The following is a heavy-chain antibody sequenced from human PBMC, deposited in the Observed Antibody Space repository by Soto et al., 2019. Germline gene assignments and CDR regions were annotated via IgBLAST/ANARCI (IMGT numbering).Heavy chain of an antibody. D-gene: IGHD3-3*01. CDR2: ICYNGST. CDR3: GRPLSYYAFWSGFSGMDV. J-gene: IGHJ6*02. CDR1: GGSISSRSYY. V-gene: IGHV4-39*01. Sequence: KASETLSLTCTFSGGSISSRSYYWGWIRHPPGKGLEWIGSICYNGSTYYNPSLKSRVTISVDTSKNQFSLDLSSVTAAETALYYCGRPLSYYAFWSGFSGMDVWGQGTTVTVSS.